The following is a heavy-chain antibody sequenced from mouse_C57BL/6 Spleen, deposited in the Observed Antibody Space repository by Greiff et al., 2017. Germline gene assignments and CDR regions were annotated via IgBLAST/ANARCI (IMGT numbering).Heavy chain of an antibody. V-gene: IGHV1-64*01. Sequence: QVQLQQPGAELVKPGASVKLSCKASGYTFTSYWMHWVKQRPGQGLEWIGMIHPTSGSTNYNEKFKSKATLTVDKSSSTAYMQLSSLTSEDSAVYYCAREEGWPLRGFAYWGQGTLVTVSA. J-gene: IGHJ3*01. CDR2: IHPTSGST. D-gene: IGHD1-1*01. CDR1: GYTFTSYW. CDR3: AREEGWPLRGFAY.